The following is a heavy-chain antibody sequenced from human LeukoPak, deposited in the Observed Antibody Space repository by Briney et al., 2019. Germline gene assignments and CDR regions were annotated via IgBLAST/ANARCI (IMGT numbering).Heavy chain of an antibody. V-gene: IGHV1-69*13. D-gene: IGHD4-17*01. CDR2: IIPIFGTA. CDR1: GGTFSSYA. Sequence: SVKVSCKASGGTFSSYAISWVRQAPGQGLEWMGGIIPIFGTANYEQKFQGRVTITADESTSTAYMGLSSLRSEDTAVYYCARDPDYGDYVGIRSTSDYWGQGTLVTVSS. J-gene: IGHJ4*02. CDR3: ARDPDYGDYVGIRSTSDY.